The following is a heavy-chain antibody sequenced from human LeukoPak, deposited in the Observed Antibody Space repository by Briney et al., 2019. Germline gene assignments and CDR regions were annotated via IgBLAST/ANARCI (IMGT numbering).Heavy chain of an antibody. J-gene: IGHJ4*02. CDR2: IKQDGSQR. CDR3: ARRGGSSSRRSPIDY. CDR1: GFTFSDYW. V-gene: IGHV3-7*01. D-gene: IGHD6-6*01. Sequence: GGSLRLSCTASGFTFSDYWMSWVRQAPGKGPEWVANIKQDGSQRYYVDSVRGRFTICRDNAKNSLFLQMNDLRAEDTAVYYCARRGGSSSRRSPIDYWGQGTLVTVSS.